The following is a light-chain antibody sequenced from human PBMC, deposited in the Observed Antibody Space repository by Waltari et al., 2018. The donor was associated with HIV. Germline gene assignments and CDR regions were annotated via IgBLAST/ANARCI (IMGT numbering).Light chain of an antibody. CDR3: EQYKKWPPST. V-gene: IGKV3-15*01. CDR2: GAS. Sequence: VMTQSPATLSVSPGERVTLSCRASQTVSTKLAWYQQKPGQAPRLLIYGASTRAPGVPARFSGSGAGKEVTLTISNLQAEDSAVYYGEQYKKWPPSTFGQGTKLEIK. CDR1: QTVSTK. J-gene: IGKJ2*02.